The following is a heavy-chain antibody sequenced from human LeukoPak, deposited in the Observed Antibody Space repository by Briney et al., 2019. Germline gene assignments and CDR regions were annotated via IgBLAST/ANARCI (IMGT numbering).Heavy chain of an antibody. CDR1: GYTFTSYD. CDR2: MNPNSGNT. D-gene: IGHD1-7*01. J-gene: IGHJ5*02. V-gene: IGHV1-8*01. CDR3: TRGRITGTIDP. Sequence: ASVKVSCTPSGYTFTSYDINWVRQATGQGLEWMGWMNPNSGNTGNAQRFQGRVTIARNTSISTAYKELSSRRSEDTAVYYCTRGRITGTIDPWGQGTLVTVSS.